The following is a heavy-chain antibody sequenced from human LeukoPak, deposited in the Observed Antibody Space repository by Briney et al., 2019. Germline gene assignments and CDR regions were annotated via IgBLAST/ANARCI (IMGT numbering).Heavy chain of an antibody. CDR3: ARERGEFTVTTDRYYYYMDV. J-gene: IGHJ6*03. Sequence: SETLSLTCTVSGGSISSYYWNWIRQPAGKELEWIGRIYTSGSTNYNPSLKSRVTMSVDTSKNQFSLKLSSVTAADTAVYYCARERGEFTVTTDRYYYYMDVWGKGTTVTVSS. D-gene: IGHD4-17*01. CDR1: GGSISSYY. CDR2: IYTSGST. V-gene: IGHV4-4*07.